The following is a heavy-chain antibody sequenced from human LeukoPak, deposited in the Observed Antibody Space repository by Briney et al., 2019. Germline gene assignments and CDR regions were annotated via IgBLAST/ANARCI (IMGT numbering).Heavy chain of an antibody. D-gene: IGHD3-3*01. CDR3: ARLPRYDFWS. CDR1: GASISSTNFY. Sequence: SETLSLTCTVSGASISSTNFYWGWIRQPPGKGLEWIGSIYYSGTTYYNPSLKSRVTISVDTSKKQFSLKLNSMTAADTAVYYCARLPRYDFWSWGQGTLVTVPS. CDR2: IYYSGTT. V-gene: IGHV4-39*01. J-gene: IGHJ4*02.